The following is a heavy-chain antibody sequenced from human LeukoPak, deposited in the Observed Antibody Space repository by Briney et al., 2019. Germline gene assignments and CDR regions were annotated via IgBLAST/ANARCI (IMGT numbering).Heavy chain of an antibody. Sequence: SETLSLTCTVSGGSISSYYWSWIRQPPGKGLEWIGYIYYSGSTNYNPSLKSRVTISVDTSKNQFSLKLSSVTAADTAVYYCARFRGAGGLNWFDPWGQGTLVTVSP. CDR3: ARFRGAGGLNWFDP. CDR1: GGSISSYY. D-gene: IGHD3-16*01. V-gene: IGHV4-59*08. CDR2: IYYSGST. J-gene: IGHJ5*02.